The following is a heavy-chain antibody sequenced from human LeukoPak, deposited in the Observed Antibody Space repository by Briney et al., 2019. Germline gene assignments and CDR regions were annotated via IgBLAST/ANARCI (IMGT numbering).Heavy chain of an antibody. D-gene: IGHD6-13*01. CDR3: ARAVAAAGRSWFDP. Sequence: GASVKVSCKASGYTFTNYGISWVRQAPGQGLEWMGWINTNTGNPTYAQGFTGRFVFSLDTSVSTAYLQISSLKAEDTAVYYCARAVAAAGRSWFDPWGQGTLVTVSS. CDR1: GYTFTNYG. CDR2: INTNTGNP. V-gene: IGHV7-4-1*02. J-gene: IGHJ5*02.